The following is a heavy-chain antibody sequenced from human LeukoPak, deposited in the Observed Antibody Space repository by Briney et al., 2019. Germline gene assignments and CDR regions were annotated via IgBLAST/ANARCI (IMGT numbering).Heavy chain of an antibody. Sequence: SETLSLTCAVYGGSFSGYYWSWIRQPPGKGLEWIGEINHSGSTNYNPSLKSRVTISVDTSKSQFSLKLRSVTAADTAVYYCARGTQTYYDKAPVDYWGQGTLVTVSS. V-gene: IGHV4-34*01. J-gene: IGHJ4*02. CDR1: GGSFSGYY. CDR3: ARGTQTYYDKAPVDY. D-gene: IGHD3-22*01. CDR2: INHSGST.